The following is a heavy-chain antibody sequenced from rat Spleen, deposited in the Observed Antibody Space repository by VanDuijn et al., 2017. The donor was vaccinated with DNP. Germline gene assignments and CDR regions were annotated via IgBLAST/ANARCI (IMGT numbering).Heavy chain of an antibody. Sequence: EVQLVESGGGPVQPGRSLKLSCAASGFNFNDYWMGWVRQAPGKGLEWVASISNTGDNTYYSDSVRGRFSLSRDNAKSTLYLQLNSLRSEDTATYYCTSNPHVRTAAPFDYWGQGVMVTVSS. D-gene: IGHD3-8*01. CDR3: TSNPHVRTAAPFDY. CDR2: ISNTGDNT. CDR1: GFNFNDYW. J-gene: IGHJ2*01. V-gene: IGHV5-31*01.